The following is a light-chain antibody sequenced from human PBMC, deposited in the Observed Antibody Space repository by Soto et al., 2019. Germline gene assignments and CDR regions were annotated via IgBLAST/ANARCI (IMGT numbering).Light chain of an antibody. CDR2: GTN. CDR1: SSNIGINT. V-gene: IGLV1-44*01. J-gene: IGLJ3*02. Sequence: QSALAQPPSASGTPGQRVTISCSGSSSNIGINTVNWYQQLPGTAPKLLIYGTNQRPSGVPDRFSGSKSGTSGSLAISGLQSEDEADYYCAAWDDGLNGWVFGGRTK. CDR3: AAWDDGLNGWV.